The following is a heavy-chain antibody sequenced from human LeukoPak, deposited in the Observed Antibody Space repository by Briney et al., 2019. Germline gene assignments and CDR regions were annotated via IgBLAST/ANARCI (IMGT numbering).Heavy chain of an antibody. CDR3: ARNMVGAGMIDY. V-gene: IGHV1-69*05. CDR2: IIPIFGTA. J-gene: IGHJ4*02. D-gene: IGHD2-15*01. CDR1: GGTFSSYA. Sequence: ASVKVSCKASGGTFSSYAISWVRQAPGQGLEWMGGIIPIFGTANYAQKLQGRVTMTTDTSTSTAYMELRSLRSDDTAVYYCARNMVGAGMIDYWGQGTLVTVSS.